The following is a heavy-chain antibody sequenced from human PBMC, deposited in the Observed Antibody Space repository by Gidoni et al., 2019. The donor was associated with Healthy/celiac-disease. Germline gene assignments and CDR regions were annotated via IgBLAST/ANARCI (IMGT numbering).Heavy chain of an antibody. CDR3: AKMYCSSTSCPNYYYYGMDV. CDR1: GFTFSSYA. CDR2: ISGSGGST. V-gene: IGHV3-23*01. Sequence: EVQLLESGGGLVQPGGSLRLSCAASGFTFSSYAMSWVRQAPGKGLEWVSAISGSGGSTYYADSVKGRFTISRDNSKNTLYLQMNSLRAEDTAVYYCAKMYCSSTSCPNYYYYGMDVWGQGTTVTVSS. D-gene: IGHD2-2*01. J-gene: IGHJ6*02.